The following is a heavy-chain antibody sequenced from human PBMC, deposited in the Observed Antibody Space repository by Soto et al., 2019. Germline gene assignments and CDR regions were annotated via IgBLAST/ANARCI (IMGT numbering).Heavy chain of an antibody. CDR3: ARDQARMAADGGYYYGMDV. J-gene: IGHJ6*02. Sequence: PGGSLRLSCAASGFTFSSYGMHWVRQAPGKGLEWVAVIWYDGSNKYYADSVKGRFTISRDNSKNTLYLQMNSLRAEDTAVYYCARDQARMAADGGYYYGMDVWGQGTTVTVSS. CDR2: IWYDGSNK. D-gene: IGHD6-13*01. CDR1: GFTFSSYG. V-gene: IGHV3-33*01.